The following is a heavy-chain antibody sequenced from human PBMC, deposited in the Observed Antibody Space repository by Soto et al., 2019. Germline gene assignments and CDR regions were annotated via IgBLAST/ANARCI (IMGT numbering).Heavy chain of an antibody. Sequence: GGSLRLSCAASGLTSSSYAMSWVRQAPGKGLEWVSAISGSGGRTYYTDSVKGRFTISRDNSKNTLYLQMNNLRAEDTAVYYCAKDALYYYESSGHQDFFDYWGQGTLVTVSS. CDR2: ISGSGGRT. CDR3: AKDALYYYESSGHQDFFDY. D-gene: IGHD3-22*01. V-gene: IGHV3-23*01. J-gene: IGHJ4*02. CDR1: GLTSSSYA.